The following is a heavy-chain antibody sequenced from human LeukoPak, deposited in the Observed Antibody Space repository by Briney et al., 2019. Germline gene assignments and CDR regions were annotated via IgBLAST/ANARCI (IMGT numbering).Heavy chain of an antibody. CDR1: GYTFTGYY. CDR3: ARGRTWYNWNYVDRGVAPATNNWFDP. Sequence: ASVKVSCKASGYTFTGYYMHWVRQAPGQGLEWVGWINPNSGGTNYAQTLQGRVTMTTDTSTSTAYMELRSLRSDDTAVYYCARGRTWYNWNYVDRGVAPATNNWFDPWGQGTLVTVSS. J-gene: IGHJ5*02. CDR2: INPNSGGT. V-gene: IGHV1-2*02. D-gene: IGHD1-7*01.